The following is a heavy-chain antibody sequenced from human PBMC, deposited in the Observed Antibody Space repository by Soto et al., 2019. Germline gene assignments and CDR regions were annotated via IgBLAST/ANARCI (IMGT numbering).Heavy chain of an antibody. CDR3: ARRGDQIYLNAFDI. D-gene: IGHD2-2*02. CDR1: GGTFSTYT. V-gene: IGHV1-69*01. Sequence: QVQLVQSGAEVKKPGSSVKVSCRASGGTFSTYTFTWVRQAPGQGLEWMGGIIPIFNTATYAQKFQGRVTIAAAESTSTAYIELSSLKSEDTAVYYCARRGDQIYLNAFDIRGQGTMVTLSS. J-gene: IGHJ3*02. CDR2: IIPIFNTA.